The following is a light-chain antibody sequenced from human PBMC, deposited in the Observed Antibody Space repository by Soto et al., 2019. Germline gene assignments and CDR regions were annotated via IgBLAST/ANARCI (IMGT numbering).Light chain of an antibody. CDR2: GPS. CDR3: HQYVTSPHT. J-gene: IGKJ1*01. CDR1: QSVSSSY. Sequence: EVVLTQSPGTVSLSPGERSTLSCRASQSVSSSYLAWYQHKRGQAPRLLMYGPSSRATGVPDRFSGWGSGTDFTLSISRLEPEDFAVYYCHQYVTSPHTFGQGTKVDIK. V-gene: IGKV3-20*01.